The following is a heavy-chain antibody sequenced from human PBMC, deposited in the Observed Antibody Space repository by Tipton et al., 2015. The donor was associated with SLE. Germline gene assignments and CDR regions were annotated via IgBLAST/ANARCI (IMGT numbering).Heavy chain of an antibody. CDR1: GDSISRGSYY. CDR3: ARAAYYHDAGGYPTFYFDY. Sequence: TLSLTCTVSGDSISRGSYYWRRIRQPAWKGLEYIGRIYFSESGNYNPSLKSRVTMSVDTSKHQFSLKLSSVTAADTAVYYCARAAYYHDAGGYPTFYFDYWGLGTLVTVSS. V-gene: IGHV4-61*02. CDR2: IYFSESG. J-gene: IGHJ4*02. D-gene: IGHD3-22*01.